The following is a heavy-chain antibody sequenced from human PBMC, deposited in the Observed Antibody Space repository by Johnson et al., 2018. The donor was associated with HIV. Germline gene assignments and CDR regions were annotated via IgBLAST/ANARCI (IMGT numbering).Heavy chain of an antibody. V-gene: IGHV3-11*04. J-gene: IGHJ3*02. D-gene: IGHD4-17*01. Sequence: QVQLVESGGGLVKPGGSLRLSCAASGFTFSDYYMSWIRQAPGKGLGWVSYISSSGSTIYYADSVKGRFTISRDNSKNTLYLQMNSLSAEDTAVYYCARAMTTVPALSDSWGQGTLVTVSS. CDR3: ARAMTTVPALSDS. CDR1: GFTFSDYY. CDR2: ISSSGSTI.